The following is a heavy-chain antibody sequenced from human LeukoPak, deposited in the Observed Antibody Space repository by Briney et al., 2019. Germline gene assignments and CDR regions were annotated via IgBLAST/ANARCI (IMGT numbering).Heavy chain of an antibody. CDR3: ARAGYCSGGSCYPIYYYYYGMDV. D-gene: IGHD2-15*01. Sequence: SETLSLTCAVYGGSFSGYYWSWIRQPPGKGLEWIGEINHSGSTNYNPSLKSRVTISVDTSKNQFSLKLSSVTAADTAVYYCARAGYCSGGSCYPIYYYYYGMDVWGQGTTVTVSS. CDR2: INHSGST. CDR1: GGSFSGYY. V-gene: IGHV4-34*01. J-gene: IGHJ6*02.